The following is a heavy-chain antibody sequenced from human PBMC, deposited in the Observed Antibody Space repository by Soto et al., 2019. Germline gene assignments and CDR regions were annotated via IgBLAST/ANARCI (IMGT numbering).Heavy chain of an antibody. CDR3: ARHFEGSSWYDAFDI. CDR2: IYYSGST. CDR1: GGSLSSYY. V-gene: IGHV4-39*01. Sequence: SETLSLTCTVSGGSLSSYYWGWIRQPPGKGLEWIGSIYYSGSTYYNPSLKSRVTISVDTSKNQFSLKLSSVTAADTAVYYCARHFEGSSWYDAFDIWGQGTMVTVSS. J-gene: IGHJ3*02. D-gene: IGHD6-13*01.